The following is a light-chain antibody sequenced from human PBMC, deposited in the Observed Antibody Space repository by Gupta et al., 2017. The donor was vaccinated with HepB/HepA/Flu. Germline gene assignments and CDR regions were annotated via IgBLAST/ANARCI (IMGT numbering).Light chain of an antibody. V-gene: IGKV3D-20*01. J-gene: IGKJ1*01. CDR3: QQEDSSPWT. CDR1: QSISGHF. CDR2: DVS. Sequence: VVLTQSPAILSLSPGEIATLSRGASQSISGHFFAWYQQKPGRAPRLLISDVSSRSAGVPDRFSGSGSGTKFTLAISRREPEDFAIYHCQQEDSSPWTFGQWTKVEV.